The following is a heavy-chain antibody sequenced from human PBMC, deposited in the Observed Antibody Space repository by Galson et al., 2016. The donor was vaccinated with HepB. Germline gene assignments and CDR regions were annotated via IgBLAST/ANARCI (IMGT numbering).Heavy chain of an antibody. V-gene: IGHV1-3*01. Sequence: SCKASGYTFINYGIHWLRQAPGQRPEWMAWINPDNGNRKFSQKFKDRFSITGDTSATTIYMELNSLISEDTAVYFCARGPLRGPFVYYYGMDVWGQGTPVTVSS. D-gene: IGHD3-10*01. CDR1: GYTFINYG. CDR3: ARGPLRGPFVYYYGMDV. J-gene: IGHJ6*02. CDR2: INPDNGNR.